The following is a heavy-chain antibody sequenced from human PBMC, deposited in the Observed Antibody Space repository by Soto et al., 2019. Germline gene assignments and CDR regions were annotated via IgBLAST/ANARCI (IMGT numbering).Heavy chain of an antibody. J-gene: IGHJ6*02. CDR3: AAGPTPGVAAAGRFSLYYYGMDV. D-gene: IGHD6-13*01. Sequence: GASVKVSCKTSGYTFTTYPMHWVRQAPGQSLEWMGWINAGNGNTKYSQKFQERVTITRDMSTSTAYMELSSLRSEDTAVYYCAAGPTPGVAAAGRFSLYYYGMDVWGQGTTVTVSS. CDR2: INAGNGNT. V-gene: IGHV1-3*01. CDR1: GYTFTTYP.